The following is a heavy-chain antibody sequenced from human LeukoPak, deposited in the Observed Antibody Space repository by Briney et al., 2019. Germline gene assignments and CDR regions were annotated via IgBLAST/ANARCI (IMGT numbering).Heavy chain of an antibody. J-gene: IGHJ5*02. CDR1: GYSISSGYY. Sequence: SETLSLTCAVSGYSISSGYYWGWIRQPPGKGLEWIGSIYHSGSTYYNPSLKSRVTISVDTSKHQFSLKLRSVTAADTAVYYCARGGGLRFLEWLLKAWGQGTLVTVSS. D-gene: IGHD3-3*01. CDR3: ARGGGLRFLEWLLKA. CDR2: IYHSGST. V-gene: IGHV4-38-2*01.